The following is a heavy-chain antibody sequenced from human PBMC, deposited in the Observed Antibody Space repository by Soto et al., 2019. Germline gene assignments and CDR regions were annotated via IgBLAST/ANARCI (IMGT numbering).Heavy chain of an antibody. J-gene: IGHJ6*02. D-gene: IGHD3-22*01. Sequence: GASVKVSCKVSGYTFTGYYMHWLRQAPGQGLEWMGWINPNSGGTNYAQKFQGWVTMTRDTSISTAYMELSRLGSDDTAVYYCARSDSSGYYDYYYGMDVWGQGTTVTVSS. V-gene: IGHV1-2*04. CDR1: GYTFTGYY. CDR2: INPNSGGT. CDR3: ARSDSSGYYDYYYGMDV.